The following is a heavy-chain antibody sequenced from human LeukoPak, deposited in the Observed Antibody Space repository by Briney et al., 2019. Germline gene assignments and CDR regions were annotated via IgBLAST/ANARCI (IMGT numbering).Heavy chain of an antibody. V-gene: IGHV5-51*01. Sequence: GESLKISCEGSGYSFSNYWISWVRQMPGKGLEWMGIIYPGDSDTRYSPSFQGQVTISADKSISTAYLQWSSLKASDTAMYYCARHEKTYYYDSSGYYLGEYFQHWGQGTLVTVSS. CDR3: ARHEKTYYYDSSGYYLGEYFQH. CDR1: GYSFSNYW. D-gene: IGHD3-22*01. J-gene: IGHJ1*01. CDR2: IYPGDSDT.